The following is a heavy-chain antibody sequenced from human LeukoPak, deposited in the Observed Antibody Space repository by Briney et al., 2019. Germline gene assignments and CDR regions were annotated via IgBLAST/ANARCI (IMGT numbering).Heavy chain of an antibody. CDR3: ARLGYNVYYLDY. J-gene: IGHJ4*02. CDR1: GYRYTSYW. D-gene: IGHD1-14*01. CDR2: IYPADSDT. Sequence: GESLQISCKGSGYRYTSYWIGWVRQLPGKGLEWMGIIYPADSDTRYSPPFQGQVTISADRSINTAYLQWSSLKASDTAIYYCARLGYNVYYLDYWGQGTLVTVSS. V-gene: IGHV5-51*01.